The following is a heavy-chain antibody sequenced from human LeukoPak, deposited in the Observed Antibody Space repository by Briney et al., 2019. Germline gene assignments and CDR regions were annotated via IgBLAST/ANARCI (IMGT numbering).Heavy chain of an antibody. V-gene: IGHV3-53*01. Sequence: GGSLRLSCAVSGFTDSTNFMSWVRRAPGKGPEWVSIIYADGGTKYADSVKGRFTISRDTSKNTFSLQMDNLRAEDTAVYYCARLASRSYWGQGTLVAVSS. CDR1: GFTDSTNF. J-gene: IGHJ4*02. D-gene: IGHD6-6*01. CDR2: IYADGGT. CDR3: ARLASRSY.